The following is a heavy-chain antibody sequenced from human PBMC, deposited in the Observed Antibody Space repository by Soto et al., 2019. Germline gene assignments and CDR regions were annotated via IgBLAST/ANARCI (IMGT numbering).Heavy chain of an antibody. J-gene: IGHJ5*02. CDR3: ATAISSPFSNFDP. Sequence: EVQLVQSGGDLVQPGGPLRLSCVASGFTFNPYWMTWVRQAPGMGLEWVAGIKEDASEEVYVDSVKGGFSISRDDAKNSRYLPLTSLRAEDTAVNYCATAISSPFSNFDPWGQGSLVTVSS. D-gene: IGHD4-4*01. CDR1: GFTFNPYW. CDR2: IKEDASEE. V-gene: IGHV3-7*01.